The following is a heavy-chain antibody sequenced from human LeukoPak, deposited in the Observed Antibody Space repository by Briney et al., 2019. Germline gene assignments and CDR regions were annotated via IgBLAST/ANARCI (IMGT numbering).Heavy chain of an antibody. J-gene: IGHJ4*02. CDR3: ARGYNSGFDY. D-gene: IGHD1-20*01. V-gene: IGHV4-34*01. CDR2: INHSGST. CDR1: GGSFSGYY. Sequence: SETLSLTCAVYGGSFSGYYWSWIRQPPGKGLEWIGEINHSGSTNYNPSLKSRVTISVDTSKNQFSLKLSSVTAADTAVNYCARGYNSGFDYWGQGTLVTVSS.